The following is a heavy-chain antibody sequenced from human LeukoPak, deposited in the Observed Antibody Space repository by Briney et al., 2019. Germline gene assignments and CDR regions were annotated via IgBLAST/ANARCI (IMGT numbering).Heavy chain of an antibody. Sequence: QSGPALVKPTQTLTLTCTFSGFSLSTSGMCVSWIRQPPGKALEWLARIDWDDDKYYSTSLKTRLTISKDTSKNQVVLTMTNMDPVDTATYYCARISTNTVTTLGYYYYGMDVWGQGTTVTVSS. V-gene: IGHV2-70*11. CDR3: ARISTNTVTTLGYYYYGMDV. D-gene: IGHD4-11*01. CDR2: IDWDDDK. CDR1: GFSLSTSGMC. J-gene: IGHJ6*02.